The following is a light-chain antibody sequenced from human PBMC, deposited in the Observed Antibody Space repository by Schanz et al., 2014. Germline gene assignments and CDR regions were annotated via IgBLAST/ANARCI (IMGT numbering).Light chain of an antibody. V-gene: IGLV2-11*01. J-gene: IGLJ3*02. Sequence: QSALTQPRSVSGSPGQSVTISCTGTSSYVGGYNYVSWYQQHPGKAPKLMIYDVSKRPSGVPVRFSGSKSGNTASLTVSGPQADEGGDYSSCSYIAQKLLFLFGGGP. CDR1: SSYVGGYNY. CDR2: DVS. CDR3: CSYIAQKLLFL.